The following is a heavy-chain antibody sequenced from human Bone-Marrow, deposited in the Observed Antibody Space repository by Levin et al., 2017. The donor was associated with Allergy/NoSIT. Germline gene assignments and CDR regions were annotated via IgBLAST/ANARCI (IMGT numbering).Heavy chain of an antibody. J-gene: IGHJ4*02. V-gene: IGHV3-23*01. CDR2: ISGSGGST. D-gene: IGHD2-2*01. CDR1: GFTFSSFA. CDR3: AKRGVCSSTRCYPFDY. Sequence: GGSLRLSCAASGFTFSSFAMSWVRQAPGKGLEWVSGISGSGGSTDYADSVKGRFTISRDNSKDTLSLQKNSLRAEDTAVYYCAKRGVCSSTRCYPFDYWGQGTLVTVSS.